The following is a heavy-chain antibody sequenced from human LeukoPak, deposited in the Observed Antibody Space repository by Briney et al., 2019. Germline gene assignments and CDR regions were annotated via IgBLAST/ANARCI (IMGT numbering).Heavy chain of an antibody. Sequence: PSETLSLTCTVSGGSISSYYWSWIRQPPGKGLEWIGYIHYSGSTKYNPSLKSRVTISADTSKNQFSLKLSSVTAADTAVYYCGRHSGNYLIYFDYWGQGTLVTVSS. CDR1: GGSISSYY. CDR3: GRHSGNYLIYFDY. D-gene: IGHD3-22*01. J-gene: IGHJ4*02. V-gene: IGHV4-59*08. CDR2: IHYSGST.